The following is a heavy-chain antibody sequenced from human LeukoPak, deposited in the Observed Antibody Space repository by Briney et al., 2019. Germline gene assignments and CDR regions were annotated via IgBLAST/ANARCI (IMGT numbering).Heavy chain of an antibody. V-gene: IGHV3-21*01. CDR3: ARDYETTGIVGWFGESPPDY. Sequence: GGSLRLFCAASGFTFSSYSMDWVRQAPGKGLEWVSSISSSSSYIYYADSVKGRFTISRDNAKNSLYLQMNSLRAEDTAVYYCARDYETTGIVGWFGESPPDYWGQGTLVTVSS. CDR2: ISSSSSYI. J-gene: IGHJ4*02. D-gene: IGHD3-10*01. CDR1: GFTFSSYS.